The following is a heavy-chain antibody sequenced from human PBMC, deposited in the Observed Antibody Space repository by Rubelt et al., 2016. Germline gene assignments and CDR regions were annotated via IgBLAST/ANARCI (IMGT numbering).Heavy chain of an antibody. CDR3: ARLKMGNSDAFDI. CDR1: GGSISSSSYY. V-gene: IGHV4-39*01. D-gene: IGHD4-23*01. J-gene: IGHJ3*02. CDR2: IYYSGST. Sequence: QLQLQESGPGLVKPSETLSLTCTVSGGSISSSSYYWGWIRQPPGKGLEWIGSIYYSGSTYYNPSPKGRFTISVDTSKNQFSLKLSSVTAADTAVYYCARLKMGNSDAFDIWGQGTMVTVSS.